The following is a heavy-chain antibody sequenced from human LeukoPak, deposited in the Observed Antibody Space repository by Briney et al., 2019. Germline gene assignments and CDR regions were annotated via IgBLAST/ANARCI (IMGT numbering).Heavy chain of an antibody. D-gene: IGHD6-6*01. CDR1: GGSFSGYY. Sequence: SETLSLTCAVYGGSFSGYYWSWIRQPPGKGLEWIGEINHSGSTNYNPSLKSRVTISVDTSKNQFSLKLSSVTAADTAVYYCARLVLEYSSSSDYWGQGTLVTVSS. J-gene: IGHJ4*02. V-gene: IGHV4-34*01. CDR3: ARLVLEYSSSSDY. CDR2: INHSGST.